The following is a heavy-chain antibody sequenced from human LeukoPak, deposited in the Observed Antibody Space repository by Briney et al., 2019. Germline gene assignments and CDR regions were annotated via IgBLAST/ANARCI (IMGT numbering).Heavy chain of an antibody. CDR1: GYTFTTYG. V-gene: IGHV1-18*01. D-gene: IGHD3-10*01. Sequence: EGSVKVSCKASGYTFTTYGISWVRQAPGQGLEWMGWISPYNGNTNYAEKVQGRITMTTDTYKRTVSMKLGSLTSDDTAVYYCARELSYYGSGNYYQGRGYYFDYWGQGTLLTVSS. J-gene: IGHJ4*02. CDR3: ARELSYYGSGNYYQGRGYYFDY. CDR2: ISPYNGNT.